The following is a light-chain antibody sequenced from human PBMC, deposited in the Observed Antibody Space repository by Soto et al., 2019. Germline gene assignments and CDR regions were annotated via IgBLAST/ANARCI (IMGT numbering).Light chain of an antibody. V-gene: IGLV2-23*01. CDR3: CSYAGSSTFV. CDR1: SSDVGSYNL. Sequence: QSALTQPASVSGSPGQSITISCTGTSSDVGSYNLVSWYQQHPGKAPKLMIFEGSKRPSWISNRFSGSKSGNTASLTISGLQAEDEADYYCCSYAGSSTFVFGTGTKLIVL. CDR2: EGS. J-gene: IGLJ1*01.